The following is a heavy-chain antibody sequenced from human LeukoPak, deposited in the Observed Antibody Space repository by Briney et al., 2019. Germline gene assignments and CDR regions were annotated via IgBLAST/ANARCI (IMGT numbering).Heavy chain of an antibody. CDR3: ARGIAAAGKPLGY. CDR1: GGSISSYY. D-gene: IGHD6-13*01. J-gene: IGHJ4*02. V-gene: IGHV4-34*01. Sequence: KSSETLSLTCSVSGGSISSYYWFWIRQPPGKGLEWIGEINHSGSTNYNPSLKSRVTISVDTSKNQFSLKLSSVTAADTAVYYCARGIAAAGKPLGYWGQGTLVTVSS. CDR2: INHSGST.